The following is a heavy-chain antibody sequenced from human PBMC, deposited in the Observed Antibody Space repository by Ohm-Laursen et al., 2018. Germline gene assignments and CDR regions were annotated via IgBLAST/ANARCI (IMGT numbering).Heavy chain of an antibody. CDR2: IYSDGSNT. J-gene: IGHJ6*02. Sequence: GSLRLSCSASGFTFSSYWMHWVRHAPEKGLEWVSRIYSDGSNTNYADSVKGRFTISRDNAKNTLYLQMNSLRAEDTAVYYCARASEASYGMDVWGQGTMVTVSS. CDR1: GFTFSSYW. D-gene: IGHD3-3*01. CDR3: ARASEASYGMDV. V-gene: IGHV3-74*01.